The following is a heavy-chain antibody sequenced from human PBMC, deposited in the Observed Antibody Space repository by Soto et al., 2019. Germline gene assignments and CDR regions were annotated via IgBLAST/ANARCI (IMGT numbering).Heavy chain of an antibody. CDR1: GGSFSGYY. D-gene: IGHD2-15*01. CDR3: ARDALLPPNWFDP. CDR2: INHSGST. Sequence: SETLSLTCAVYGGSFSGYYWSWIRQPPGKGLEWIGEINHSGSTNYNPSLKSRVTISVDTSKNQFSLKLSSVTAADTAVYYCARDALLPPNWFDPWGQGTLVTVSS. V-gene: IGHV4-34*01. J-gene: IGHJ5*02.